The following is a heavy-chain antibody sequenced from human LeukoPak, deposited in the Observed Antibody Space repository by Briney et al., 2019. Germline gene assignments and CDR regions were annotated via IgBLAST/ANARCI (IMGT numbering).Heavy chain of an antibody. D-gene: IGHD5-24*01. CDR1: GGSINNYY. Sequence: PSETLSLTCTVSGGSINNYYWSWIRQPAGKGLEWIGRIYTRGSTNYNPSLKSRVTMSVDTSKNQFSLKLSSVTAADTAVYYCARQRRVNYYYYYGMDVWGQGTTVTVSS. CDR2: IYTRGST. V-gene: IGHV4-4*07. CDR3: ARQRRVNYYYYYGMDV. J-gene: IGHJ6*02.